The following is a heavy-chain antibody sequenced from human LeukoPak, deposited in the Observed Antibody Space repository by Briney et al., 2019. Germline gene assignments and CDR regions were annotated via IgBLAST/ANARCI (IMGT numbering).Heavy chain of an antibody. Sequence: GGSLRLSCAASGFTFSNFWMSWVRQAPGKGLEWVANIKRDGSEQYYMDSVKGRFTISRDNAKNSLYLQMNSLRAEDTAVFYCARDLNGANFDYWGQGTLVIVSS. CDR2: IKRDGSEQ. CDR1: GFTFSNFW. J-gene: IGHJ4*02. V-gene: IGHV3-7*01. D-gene: IGHD4/OR15-4a*01. CDR3: ARDLNGANFDY.